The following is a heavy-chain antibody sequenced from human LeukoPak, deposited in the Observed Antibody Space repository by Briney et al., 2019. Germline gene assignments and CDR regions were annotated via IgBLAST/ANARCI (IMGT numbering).Heavy chain of an antibody. D-gene: IGHD3-10*01. CDR3: ARDRITMVRYWYFDL. V-gene: IGHV3-48*01. Sequence: GGSLRLSCAASGFTFSSCSMNWVRQAPGKGLEWVSYISSSSSTIYYADSVKGRFTFSRDNAKNSLYLQMNSLRAEDTAVYYCARDRITMVRYWYFDLWGRGTLVTVSS. CDR2: ISSSSSTI. CDR1: GFTFSSCS. J-gene: IGHJ2*01.